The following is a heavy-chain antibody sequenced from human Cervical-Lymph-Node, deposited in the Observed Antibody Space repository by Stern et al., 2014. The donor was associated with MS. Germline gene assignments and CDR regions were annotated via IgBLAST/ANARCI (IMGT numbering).Heavy chain of an antibody. CDR2: ISNISTRT. V-gene: IGHV3-21*01. J-gene: IGHJ4*02. CDR3: ASARIGDYARSPHLDS. Sequence: EVQLVESGGGLVKPGESLRLSCDASGFTFSHYSINWVRQAPGKGLEWISSISNISTRTYHADSVPARYALSRDTAKNSVSLHMVSWRAEDTAVYYRASARIGDYARSPHLDSWGQGTLVTVSP. D-gene: IGHD4-17*01. CDR1: GFTFSHYS.